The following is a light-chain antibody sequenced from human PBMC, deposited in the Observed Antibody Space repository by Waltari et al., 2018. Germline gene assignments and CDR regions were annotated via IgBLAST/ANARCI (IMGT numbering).Light chain of an antibody. CDR2: VAS. V-gene: IGKV3-20*01. Sequence: EIVLTQSPGTLSLSLGERATLSCRASQSVSRTLAWYHQKPGQAPRLLIYVASTRATGIPERFRGGWSGTDFSLTISRLAPEDFAVYYCRQYVSLPATFGQGTKVEIK. CDR3: RQYVSLPAT. CDR1: QSVSRT. J-gene: IGKJ1*01.